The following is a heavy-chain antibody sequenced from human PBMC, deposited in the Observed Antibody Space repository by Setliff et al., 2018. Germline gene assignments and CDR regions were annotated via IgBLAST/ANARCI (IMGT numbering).Heavy chain of an antibody. Sequence: PGGSLRLSCAASGFTFSSYGMHWVRQAPGKGLEWVAFIRYDGSNNYYADSVKGRFTVSRDNAKNSLYLEMNGVTAEDTAVYFCAKALFGAMGYWDYWGLGTLVTVSS. CDR1: GFTFSSYG. CDR2: IRYDGSNN. CDR3: AKALFGAMGYWDY. D-gene: IGHD2-8*02. J-gene: IGHJ4*02. V-gene: IGHV3-30*02.